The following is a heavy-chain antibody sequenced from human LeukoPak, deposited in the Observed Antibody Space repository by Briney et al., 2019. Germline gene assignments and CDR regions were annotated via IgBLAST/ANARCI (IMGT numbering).Heavy chain of an antibody. V-gene: IGHV3-15*01. CDR1: GFTFSNAL. CDR2: IKSKIDGGTT. J-gene: IGHJ4*02. D-gene: IGHD3-9*01. Sequence: GGSLRLSCAASGFTFSNALMNWVRQAPEKGLEWVGRIKSKIDGGTTDYAAPVKGRFTISRDDSKNTVYLQMNSLKTEDTAVYYCLIRLVTWGQGTLVTVSS. CDR3: LIRLVT.